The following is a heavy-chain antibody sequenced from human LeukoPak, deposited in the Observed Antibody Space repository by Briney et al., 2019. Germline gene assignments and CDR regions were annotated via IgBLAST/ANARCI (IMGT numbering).Heavy chain of an antibody. CDR2: IYYSGST. Sequence: PSETLSLTCTVSGGSISSYYWSWIRQSPGKGLEWIGYIYYSGSTNYNPSLKSRVTISVDTSKDQFSLKLSSVTAADTAVYYCARETYGDYEVGMDVWGKGTTVTVSS. J-gene: IGHJ6*04. D-gene: IGHD4-17*01. CDR1: GGSISSYY. CDR3: ARETYGDYEVGMDV. V-gene: IGHV4-59*01.